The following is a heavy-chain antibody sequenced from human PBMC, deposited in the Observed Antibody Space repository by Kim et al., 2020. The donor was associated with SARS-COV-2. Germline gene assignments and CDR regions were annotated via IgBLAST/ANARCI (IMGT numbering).Heavy chain of an antibody. CDR3: AKGSAPTRPYYFDY. Sequence: AASVKGRLTISRDTSVNTRYLQMSSLTAEDTAIYYCAKGSAPTRPYYFDYWGQGALVTVSS. V-gene: IGHV3-23*01. J-gene: IGHJ4*02.